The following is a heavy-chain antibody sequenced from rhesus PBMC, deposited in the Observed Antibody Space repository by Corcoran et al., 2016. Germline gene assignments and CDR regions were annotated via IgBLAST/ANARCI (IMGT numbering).Heavy chain of an antibody. CDR2: SNGDPGST. J-gene: IGHJ5-1*01. V-gene: IGHV4-80*01. CDR1: GASISSYW. Sequence: QVQLQESGPGLVNPSETLSLTCAVSGASISSYWWTWIRQSLGKGLEGIGESNGDPGSTYDASPHKGRVTVSKDASRNEFSLKLTSLTVADTAGYYCTGTGSVDHNRFGVWGPGVLVTISS. D-gene: IGHD3S6*01. CDR3: TGTGSVDHNRFGV.